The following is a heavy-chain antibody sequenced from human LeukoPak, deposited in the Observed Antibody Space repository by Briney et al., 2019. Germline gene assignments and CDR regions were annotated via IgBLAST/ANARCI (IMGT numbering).Heavy chain of an antibody. Sequence: GGSLRLSCAASGFTFSDHWMTWVRQAPGKGLEWVADIRKDGSEKNQEDSVKGRFTISRDNAKNSLYLQMNSLRAEDTAVYYCARESDAFDIWGQGTMVTVSS. V-gene: IGHV3-7*01. CDR3: ARESDAFDI. CDR2: IRKDGSEK. J-gene: IGHJ3*02. CDR1: GFTFSDHW.